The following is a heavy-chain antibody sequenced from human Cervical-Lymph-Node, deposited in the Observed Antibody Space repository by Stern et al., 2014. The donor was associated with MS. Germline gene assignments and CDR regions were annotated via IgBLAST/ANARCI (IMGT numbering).Heavy chain of an antibody. D-gene: IGHD1-14*01. CDR1: GDTFNSYS. CDR2: IIPVVGRT. J-gene: IGHJ6*02. Sequence: QLVQSGAEVKKPGASVKVSCKGSGDTFNSYSINWVRQAPGQRLEWMGRIIPVVGRTKYGQKFQGRVTISADKSTSTVNMEVSSLRSEDTAVYYCARDDPDRTANYYAMDVWGQGTTVIVSS. V-gene: IGHV1-69*09. CDR3: ARDDPDRTANYYAMDV.